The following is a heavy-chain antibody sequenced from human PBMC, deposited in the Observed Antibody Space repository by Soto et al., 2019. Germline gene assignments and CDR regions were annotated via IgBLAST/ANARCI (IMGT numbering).Heavy chain of an antibody. V-gene: IGHV4-59*01. J-gene: IGHJ4*02. CDR2: IYYSGST. Sequence: PSETLSLTCTVSGGSISSYYWSWIRQPPGKGLEWIGYIYYSGSTNYNPSLKSRVTISVDTSKNQFSLKLSSVTAADTAVYYCARSVVVPYYFDYWGQGTLVTVSS. CDR3: ARSVVVPYYFDY. CDR1: GGSISSYY. D-gene: IGHD2-2*01.